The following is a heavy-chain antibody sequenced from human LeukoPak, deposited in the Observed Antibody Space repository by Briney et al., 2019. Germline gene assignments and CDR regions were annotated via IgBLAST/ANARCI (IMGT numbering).Heavy chain of an antibody. CDR3: ARGTAAPYDYVWGSYRPAAFDI. CDR2: ISSSSSYI. CDR1: GFTVSSNY. D-gene: IGHD3-16*02. J-gene: IGHJ3*02. V-gene: IGHV3-21*01. Sequence: GGSLRLSCAASGFTVSSNYMNWVRQAPGKGLEWVSSISSSSSYIYYADSVKGRFTISRDNAKNSLYLQMNSLRAEDTAVYYCARGTAAPYDYVWGSYRPAAFDIWGQGTMVTVSS.